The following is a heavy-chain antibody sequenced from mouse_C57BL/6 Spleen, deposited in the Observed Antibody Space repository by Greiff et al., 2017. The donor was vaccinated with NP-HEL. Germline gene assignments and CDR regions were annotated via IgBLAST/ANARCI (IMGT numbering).Heavy chain of an antibody. D-gene: IGHD4-1*01. CDR1: GYAFSSSW. Sequence: VQLQQSGPELVKPGASVKISCKASGYAFSSSWMNWVKQRPGKGLEWIGRIYPGDGDTNYNGKFKGKATLTADKSSSTAYMQLSSLTSEDSAVYFCARGDWVWDYWGQGTTLTVSS. CDR3: ARGDWVWDY. J-gene: IGHJ2*01. V-gene: IGHV1-82*01. CDR2: IYPGDGDT.